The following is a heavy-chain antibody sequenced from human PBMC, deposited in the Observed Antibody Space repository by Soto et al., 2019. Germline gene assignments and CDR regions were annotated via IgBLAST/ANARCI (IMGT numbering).Heavy chain of an antibody. J-gene: IGHJ6*02. V-gene: IGHV3-15*01. D-gene: IGHD6-19*01. CDR3: TTDKDSSGWYVIYYYYGMDV. CDR1: GFTFSNAW. Sequence: GGSLRLSCAASGFTFSNAWMSWVRQAPGKGLEWVGRIKSKTDGGTTDYAAPVKGRFTISRDDSKNTLYLQMNSLKTEDTAVYYCTTDKDSSGWYVIYYYYGMDVWGQGTTVTVSS. CDR2: IKSKTDGGTT.